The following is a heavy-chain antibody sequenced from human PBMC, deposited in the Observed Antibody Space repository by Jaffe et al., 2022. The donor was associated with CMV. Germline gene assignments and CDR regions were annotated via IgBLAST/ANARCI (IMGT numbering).Heavy chain of an antibody. J-gene: IGHJ6*02. CDR1: GYSFTGYY. CDR2: ISPDRGDT. D-gene: IGHD2-15*01. Sequence: QVQLVQSETEMKRPGASVKVSCKASGYSFTGYYLHWVRQAPGQGLEWMGWISPDRGDTKYAQKFQGRVTMTRDTSINTAYMELSRLGSDDTALYYCAMLLASGQPGYYGMDFWGQGTTVTVSS. V-gene: IGHV1-2*02. CDR3: AMLLASGQPGYYGMDF.